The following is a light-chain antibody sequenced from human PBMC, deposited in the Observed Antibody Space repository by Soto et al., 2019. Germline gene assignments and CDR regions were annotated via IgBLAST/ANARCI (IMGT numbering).Light chain of an antibody. CDR3: QQRSNWPST. J-gene: IGKJ4*01. Sequence: EIVLTQSPVTLYLSPGERATLSCRASQSVRSYLAWYQQKPGQAPRLLIYDAFKRSTGIPARFSGSGSGTDFTLTISSLEPEEFAVYYCQQRSNWPSTFGGGTKVEIK. CDR1: QSVRSY. V-gene: IGKV3-11*01. CDR2: DAF.